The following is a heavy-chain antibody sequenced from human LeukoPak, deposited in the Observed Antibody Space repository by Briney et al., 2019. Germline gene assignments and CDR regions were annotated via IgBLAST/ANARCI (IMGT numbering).Heavy chain of an antibody. V-gene: IGHV3-33*01. CDR1: GFTFSSYG. Sequence: GGSLRLSCAASGFTFSSYGMHWVRQAPGKGLEWVAVIWYDGSNKYYADSVKGRFTISRDNSKNTLYLQMNSLRAEDTAVYYCAREGAMYSSGYLDVWGQGTTVTVSS. CDR3: AREGAMYSSGYLDV. CDR2: IWYDGSNK. J-gene: IGHJ6*02. D-gene: IGHD6-19*01.